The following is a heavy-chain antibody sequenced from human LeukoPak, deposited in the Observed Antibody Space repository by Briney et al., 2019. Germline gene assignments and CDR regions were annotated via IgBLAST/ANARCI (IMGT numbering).Heavy chain of an antibody. D-gene: IGHD3-10*01. Sequence: SGPALVKPTQTLTLTCTFSGFSLSTSGMRVSWIRQPPGKALEWLARVDWDDYKFYITSLKTRLTISKDTSRNQVVLRMTNMGPLDTGTYYCARISPYLGPGGTPRDYFDYWGQGTLVTVSS. CDR2: VDWDDYK. CDR3: ARISPYLGPGGTPRDYFDY. V-gene: IGHV2-70*04. CDR1: GFSLSTSGMR. J-gene: IGHJ4*02.